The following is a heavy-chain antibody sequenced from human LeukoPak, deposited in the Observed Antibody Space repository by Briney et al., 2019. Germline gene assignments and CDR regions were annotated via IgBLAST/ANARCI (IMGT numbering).Heavy chain of an antibody. CDR3: ARDPDGREGYYYGMDV. CDR2: IIPILGIA. Sequence: VASVKVSCKASGGTFSSYAISWVRQAPGQGLEWMGRIIPILGIANYAQKFQGRVTITADKSTSTAYMELSSLRSEDPAVYYCARDPDGREGYYYGMDVWGQGTTVTVSS. D-gene: IGHD2-8*01. CDR1: GGTFSSYA. J-gene: IGHJ6*02. V-gene: IGHV1-69*04.